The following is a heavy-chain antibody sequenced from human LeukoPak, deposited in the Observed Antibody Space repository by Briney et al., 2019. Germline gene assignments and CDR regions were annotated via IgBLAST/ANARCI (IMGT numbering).Heavy chain of an antibody. Sequence: PGGSLRLSCEASGFSISSHNMNWVRQAPGKGLEWVAVIYSDGSTDFADSVKGRFTISRDDAENTLDLQMNTLRAEDTGVYFCARVAYYDGIGYHYPYYLDYWGQGTLVTVSS. D-gene: IGHD3-22*01. CDR2: IYSDGST. V-gene: IGHV3-53*01. CDR3: ARVAYYDGIGYHYPYYLDY. CDR1: GFSISSHN. J-gene: IGHJ4*02.